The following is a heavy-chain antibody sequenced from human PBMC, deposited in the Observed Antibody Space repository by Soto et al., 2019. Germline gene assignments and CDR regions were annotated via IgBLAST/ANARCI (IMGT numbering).Heavy chain of an antibody. CDR1: GGSISSSNW. V-gene: IGHV4-4*02. J-gene: IGHJ4*02. Sequence: SETLSLTCAVSGGSISSSNWWSWVRQPPGKGLEWIGEIYHSGSTNYNPSLKSRVTISVDKSKNQFSLKLSSVTAADTAVYYCAREAAYYDILTGYYSGYFDYWGQGTLVTVSS. D-gene: IGHD3-9*01. CDR3: AREAAYYDILTGYYSGYFDY. CDR2: IYHSGST.